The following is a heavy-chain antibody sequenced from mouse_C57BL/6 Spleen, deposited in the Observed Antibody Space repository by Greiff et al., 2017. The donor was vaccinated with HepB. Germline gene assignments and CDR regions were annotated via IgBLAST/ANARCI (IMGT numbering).Heavy chain of an antibody. J-gene: IGHJ2*01. CDR3: ARSLLLRSYFDY. CDR1: GYTFTSYW. Sequence: QVHVKQPGAELVKPGASVKLSCKASGYTFTSYWMHWVKQRPGRGLEWIGRIDPNSGGTKYNEKFKSKATLTVDKPSSTAYMQLSSLTSEDSAVYYCARSLLLRSYFDYWGQGTTLTVSS. D-gene: IGHD1-1*01. V-gene: IGHV1-72*01. CDR2: IDPNSGGT.